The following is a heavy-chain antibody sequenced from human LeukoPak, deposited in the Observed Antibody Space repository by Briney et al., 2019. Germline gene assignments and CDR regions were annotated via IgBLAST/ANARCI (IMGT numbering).Heavy chain of an antibody. J-gene: IGHJ3*02. CDR3: ARRRYYDILTGYYKGAFDI. V-gene: IGHV4-30-4*08. D-gene: IGHD3-9*01. CDR2: IYYSGST. CDR1: GGSISSGDYY. Sequence: SQTLSLTCTVSGGSISSGDYYWSWIRQPPGKGLEWIGYIYYSGSTYYNPSIKRRVTISVDTSKNQFYLKLSSVTAEDTAVYYCARRRYYDILTGYYKGAFDIWGQGTMVTVSS.